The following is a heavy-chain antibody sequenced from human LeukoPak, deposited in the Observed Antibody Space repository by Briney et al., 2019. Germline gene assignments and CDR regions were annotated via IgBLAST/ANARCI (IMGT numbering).Heavy chain of an antibody. CDR1: GYTFTDYY. J-gene: IGHJ4*01. CDR2: IDPNTGGT. CDR3: ARDLGATTGAPWYYFDN. D-gene: IGHD1-26*01. V-gene: IGHV1-2*02. Sequence: ASVKVSCKASGYTFTDYYFHWVRQVPGQGLGCMGWIDPNTGGTNYPQKFQGRVTMTRDTAISTAYMELTSLRSDDTAVYYCARDLGATTGAPWYYFDNWGQGTLVTVPS.